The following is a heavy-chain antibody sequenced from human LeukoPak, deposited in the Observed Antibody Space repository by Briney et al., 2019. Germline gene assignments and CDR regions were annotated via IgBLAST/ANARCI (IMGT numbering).Heavy chain of an antibody. CDR3: ARDYGEYDIAFDI. CDR1: GGSISSYY. V-gene: IGHV4-59*01. CDR2: IYYSGST. Sequence: SETLSLTCTVSGGSISSYYWSWIRQPPGKGLEWIGYIYYSGSTNYNPSLKSRVTISVDTSKNQFSLKLSSVTAADTAVYYCARDYGEYDIAFDIWGQGTMVTVSS. J-gene: IGHJ3*02. D-gene: IGHD4-17*01.